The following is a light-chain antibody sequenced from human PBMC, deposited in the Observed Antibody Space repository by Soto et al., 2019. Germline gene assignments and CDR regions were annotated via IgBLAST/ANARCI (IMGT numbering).Light chain of an antibody. CDR3: QQYGSSPWA. CDR2: GAS. CDR1: QSGTNSF. V-gene: IGKV3-20*01. Sequence: EIVLAQSPGTLSLSPGERATLSCRASQSGTNSFLAWYQQKPGQAPRLLIYGASRRATGIPDRFTGSGSGTDFTLTISRLEPEDFAVYCCQQYGSSPWAFGQGTKVEI. J-gene: IGKJ1*01.